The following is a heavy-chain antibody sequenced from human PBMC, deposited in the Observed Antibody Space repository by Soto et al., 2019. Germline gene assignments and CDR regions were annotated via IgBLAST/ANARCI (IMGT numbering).Heavy chain of an antibody. Sequence: QPGGSLRLSCAASGFTFSSYAMSWVRQAPGKGLEWVSAISGSGGSTYYADSVKGRFTISRDNSKNTLYLQMNSLRAEDTAVYYCATKPPAGAARPPDYFDYWGQGTLVTVSS. D-gene: IGHD6-6*01. J-gene: IGHJ4*02. V-gene: IGHV3-23*01. CDR1: GFTFSSYA. CDR2: ISGSGGST. CDR3: ATKPPAGAARPPDYFDY.